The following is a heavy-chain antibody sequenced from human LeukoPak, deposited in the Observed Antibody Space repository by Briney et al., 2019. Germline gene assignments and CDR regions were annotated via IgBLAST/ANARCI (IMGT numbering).Heavy chain of an antibody. CDR1: GFTFDDYA. V-gene: IGHV3-43D*03. CDR3: ARGQLGGGPDY. Sequence: GGSLRLSCAASGFTFDDYAMHWVRQAPGKGLEWVSLISWDGGSTYYADSVKGRFTISRDNAKNSLYLQMNSLRAEDTAVYYCARGQLGGGPDYWGQGTLVTVSS. D-gene: IGHD6-6*01. CDR2: ISWDGGST. J-gene: IGHJ4*02.